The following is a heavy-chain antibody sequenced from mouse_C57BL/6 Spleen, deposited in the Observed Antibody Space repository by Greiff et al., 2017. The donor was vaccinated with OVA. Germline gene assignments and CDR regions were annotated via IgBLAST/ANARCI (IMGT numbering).Heavy chain of an antibody. Sequence: QVQLQQSGAELVRPGASVTLSCKASGFTFTDYEMHWVKQTPVHGLEWIGAIDPETGGTAYDQKFKGKAILTADKSSSTAYMELRRLTSEDSAVYYCTRGGDEGFAYWGQGALVTVSA. CDR2: IDPETGGT. J-gene: IGHJ3*01. CDR1: GFTFTDYE. CDR3: TRGGDEGFAY. D-gene: IGHD3-3*01. V-gene: IGHV1-15*01.